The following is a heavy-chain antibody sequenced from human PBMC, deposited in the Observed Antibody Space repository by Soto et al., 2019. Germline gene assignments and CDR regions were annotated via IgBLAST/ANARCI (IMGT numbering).Heavy chain of an antibody. J-gene: IGHJ4*02. V-gene: IGHV4-59*01. CDR1: GGSISSYY. Sequence: TSETLSLTCTVSGGSISSYYWSWIRQPPGKGLEWIGYIYYSGSTNYNPSLKSRVTISVDTSKNQFSLKLSSVTAADTAVYYCARGGLTAARAFDYWGQGTLVTVSS. CDR3: ARGGLTAARAFDY. D-gene: IGHD6-6*01. CDR2: IYYSGST.